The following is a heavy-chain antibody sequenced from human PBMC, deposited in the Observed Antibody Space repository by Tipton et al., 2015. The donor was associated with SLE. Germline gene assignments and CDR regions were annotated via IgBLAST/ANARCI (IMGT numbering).Heavy chain of an antibody. J-gene: IGHJ6*02. CDR2: IYTSGST. D-gene: IGHD3-3*02. Sequence: TLSLTCTVSGGSISSHYWSWIRQPAGKGLEWIGRIYTSGSTNYNPSLKSRVTMSVDTSKNQFSLKLSSVTAADTAVYYCARDPHFLYYYGMDVWGQGTTVTVSS. CDR3: ARDPHFLYYYGMDV. V-gene: IGHV4-4*07. CDR1: GGSISSHY.